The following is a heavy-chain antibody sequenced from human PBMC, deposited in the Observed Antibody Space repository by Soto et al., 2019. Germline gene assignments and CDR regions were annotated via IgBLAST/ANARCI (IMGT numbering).Heavy chain of an antibody. CDR1: GFTFSSYA. CDR2: ISYDGSNK. CDR3: AREPTRIAAAVYYGMDV. V-gene: IGHV3-30-3*01. Sequence: GGSLRLSCATSGFTFSSYAMHWVRQAPGKGLEWVAVISYDGSNKYYADSVKGRFTISRDNSKNTLYLQMNSLRAEDTAVYYCAREPTRIAAAVYYGMDVWGQGTTVTVSS. D-gene: IGHD6-13*01. J-gene: IGHJ6*02.